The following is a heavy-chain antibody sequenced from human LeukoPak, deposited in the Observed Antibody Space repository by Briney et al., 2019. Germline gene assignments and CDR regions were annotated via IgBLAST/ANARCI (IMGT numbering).Heavy chain of an antibody. CDR3: ARDSGVMDV. V-gene: IGHV3-11*04. D-gene: IGHD3-10*01. Sequence: ISGSGSTIYYADSVKGRFTISRDNAKNSLYLQMNSLRAEDTAVYYCARDSGVMDVWGQGTTVTVS. J-gene: IGHJ6*02. CDR2: ISGSGSTI.